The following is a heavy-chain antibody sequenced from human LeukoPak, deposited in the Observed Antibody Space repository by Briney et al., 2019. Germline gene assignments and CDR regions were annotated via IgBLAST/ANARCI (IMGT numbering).Heavy chain of an antibody. J-gene: IGHJ4*02. V-gene: IGHV3-7*01. CDR2: INQDASHK. CDR1: GFIFPPHW. Sequence: QPGGSLRLSCAASGFIFPPHWMSWVRQAPGKGLEWVANINQDASHKNHVESVKGRFTISRDNANNLLFLQMNDLRAEDTAIYYCARDPPTDSNWYPDYWGQGTLVTVSS. CDR3: ARDPPTDSNWYPDY. D-gene: IGHD6-13*01.